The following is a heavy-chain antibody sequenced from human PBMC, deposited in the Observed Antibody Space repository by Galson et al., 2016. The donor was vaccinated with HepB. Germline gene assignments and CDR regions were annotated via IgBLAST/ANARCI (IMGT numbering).Heavy chain of an antibody. Sequence: SETLSLTCAVSGGYISSSAQYWGWIRQPPGKGLEWIGSIHDSDNTFYRPSLKSRITMFVDRSKNQFSLRLTSVTAADTAVYYCANLGLQFYGSLPPDYYVGVEVWGRGTSVIVSS. D-gene: IGHD2/OR15-2a*01. CDR3: ANLGLQFYGSLPPDYYVGVEV. J-gene: IGHJ6*02. CDR1: GGYISSSAQY. V-gene: IGHV4-39*01. CDR2: IHDSDNT.